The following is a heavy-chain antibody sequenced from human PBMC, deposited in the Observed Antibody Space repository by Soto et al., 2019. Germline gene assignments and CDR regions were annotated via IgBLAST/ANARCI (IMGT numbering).Heavy chain of an antibody. D-gene: IGHD6-6*01. Sequence: HPGGSLRLSCAASGFTFSSYGMHWVRQAPGKGLEWVAVISYDGSNKYYADSVKGRFTISRDNSKNTLYLQMNSLRAEDTAVYYCAKAQGYSSSSPFFDYWGQGTLVTVS. J-gene: IGHJ4*02. CDR3: AKAQGYSSSSPFFDY. CDR1: GFTFSSYG. CDR2: ISYDGSNK. V-gene: IGHV3-30*18.